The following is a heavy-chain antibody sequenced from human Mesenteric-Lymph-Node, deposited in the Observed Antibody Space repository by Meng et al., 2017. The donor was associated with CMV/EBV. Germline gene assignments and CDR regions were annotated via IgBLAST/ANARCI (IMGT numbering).Heavy chain of an antibody. Sequence: GESLKISCTASGFTFGDYAMSWVRQAPGKGLEWVGFIRSKAYGGTTEYAASVKGRFTISRDDSKSIAYLQMNSLKTEDTAVYYCTRDRGDIVVVPAAPIYGMDAWGQGTTVTVSS. J-gene: IGHJ6*02. CDR2: IRSKAYGGTT. D-gene: IGHD2-2*01. CDR3: TRDRGDIVVVPAAPIYGMDA. CDR1: GFTFGDYA. V-gene: IGHV3-49*04.